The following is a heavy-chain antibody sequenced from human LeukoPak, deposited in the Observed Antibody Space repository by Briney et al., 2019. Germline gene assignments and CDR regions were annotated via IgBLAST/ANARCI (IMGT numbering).Heavy chain of an antibody. J-gene: IGHJ6*03. CDR1: GGSISSGSYY. V-gene: IGHV4-61*02. CDR3: ARDPPEDHYMDV. CDR2: IYTSGST. Sequence: SETLSLTCTVSGGSISSGSYYWSWIRQPAGKGLEWIGRIYTSGSTNYNPSLKSRVTMSVDTSKDQFSLKLSSVTAADTAVYYCARDPPEDHYMDVWGKGTTVTVSS. D-gene: IGHD1-14*01.